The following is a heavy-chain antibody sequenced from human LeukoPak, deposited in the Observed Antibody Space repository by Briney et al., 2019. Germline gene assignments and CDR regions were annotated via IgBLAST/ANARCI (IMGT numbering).Heavy chain of an antibody. D-gene: IGHD6-13*01. Sequence: GGSLRLTCEASGFTFSSYAMSWVRQAPGKGLEWVSGFSGSGGSTYYADSVKGRFTISRDIAQTSLYLQMNSLRAEDAAVYYCAREYSSSQNLDYWGQGTLVTVSS. J-gene: IGHJ4*02. CDR1: GFTFSSYA. V-gene: IGHV3-23*01. CDR3: AREYSSSQNLDY. CDR2: FSGSGGST.